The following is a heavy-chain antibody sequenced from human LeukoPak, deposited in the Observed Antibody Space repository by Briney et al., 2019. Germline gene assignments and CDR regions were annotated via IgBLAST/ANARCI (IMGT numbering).Heavy chain of an antibody. CDR1: GFTFDDYA. CDR2: ISWNSGSI. J-gene: IGHJ5*02. D-gene: IGHD3-22*01. V-gene: IGHV3-9*03. CDR3: AKDGDSSGYPGNWFDP. Sequence: GGSLRLSCAASGFTFDDYAMHWVRQAPGKGLEWVSGISWNSGSIGYADSVKGRFTISRDNAKNSLYLQMNSLRAEDMALYYCAKDGDSSGYPGNWFDPWGQGTLVTVSS.